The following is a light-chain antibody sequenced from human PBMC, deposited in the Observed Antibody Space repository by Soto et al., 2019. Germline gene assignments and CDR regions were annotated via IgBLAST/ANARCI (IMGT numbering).Light chain of an antibody. Sequence: DIQMTQSPSTLPSFVGDRVTITCRASHNIGDWLAWYRQKPGTAPKLLIYHASTLVSGVPSGFSGSGSGTEFTLTISSLQPDDFATYYCQQYHSLITFGRGTRLEIK. CDR1: HNIGDW. CDR3: QQYHSLIT. V-gene: IGKV1-5*01. CDR2: HAS. J-gene: IGKJ5*01.